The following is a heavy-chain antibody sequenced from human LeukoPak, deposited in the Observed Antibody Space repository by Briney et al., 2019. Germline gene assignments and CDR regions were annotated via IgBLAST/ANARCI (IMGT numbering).Heavy chain of an antibody. V-gene: IGHV3-23*01. CDR2: ISGSGGST. CDR1: GFSFDAYA. CDR3: AKDPGYFDY. Sequence: GGSLRLSCAASGFSFDAYAMSWVRQAPGKGLEWVSAISGSGGSTYYADSVKGRFTISRDNSKNTLYLQMNSLRAEDTAVYYCAKDPGYFDYWGQGTLVTVSS. J-gene: IGHJ4*02.